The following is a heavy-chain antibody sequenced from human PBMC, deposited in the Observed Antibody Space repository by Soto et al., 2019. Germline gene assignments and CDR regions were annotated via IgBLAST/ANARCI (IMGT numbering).Heavy chain of an antibody. CDR1: GGSITSSSHF. CDR2: IYFTGNT. CDR3: AGQTFTLAAASHGRSNWFDP. Sequence: SETLSLTCTASGGSITSSSHFWGWFRHPPGNGLEWIGTIYFTGNTYYTPSLKSRLTMSIDTSKNEFSLRLNSVTAADTAVYYCAGQTFTLAAASHGRSNWFDPWGQGTMVTVSS. V-gene: IGHV4-39*01. D-gene: IGHD6-25*01. J-gene: IGHJ5*02.